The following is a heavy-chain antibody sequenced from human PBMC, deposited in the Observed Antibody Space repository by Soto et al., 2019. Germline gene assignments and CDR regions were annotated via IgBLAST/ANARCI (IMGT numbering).Heavy chain of an antibody. D-gene: IGHD3-9*01. CDR2: TYYRSQWHY. CDR1: GDSVSSNSAV. V-gene: IGHV6-1*01. CDR3: VRLVGNSWLDH. Sequence: PSQTLSLTCAISGDSVSSNSAVWNWIRQSPSRGLEWLGRTYYRSQWHYEYAVFVQSRISIDPDTPKNQFSLQLNSVTPEDTAVYYCVRLVGNSWLDHWGQGTLVTVSS. J-gene: IGHJ4*02.